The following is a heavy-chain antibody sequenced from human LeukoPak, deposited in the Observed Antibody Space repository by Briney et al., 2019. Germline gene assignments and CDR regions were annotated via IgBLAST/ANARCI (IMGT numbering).Heavy chain of an antibody. V-gene: IGHV3-53*01. CDR3: ARGAGSD. CDR1: GFTVSNNY. CDR2: VYAGGST. Sequence: GGSLRLSCAASGFTVSNNYMSWVRQSPGKGLEWVSTVYAGGSTYYADSVKGRFTISKDNSKNTLFLQMNGLRAEDTAVYYCARGAGSDWGQGTLVTVSS. D-gene: IGHD2-15*01. J-gene: IGHJ4*02.